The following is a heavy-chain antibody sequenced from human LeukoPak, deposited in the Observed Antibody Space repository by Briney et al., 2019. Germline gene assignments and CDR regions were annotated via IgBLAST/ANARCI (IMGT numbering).Heavy chain of an antibody. D-gene: IGHD2-2*01. V-gene: IGHV4-39*01. Sequence: SETLSLTCTVSGGSISSSSYYWGCIRQPPGKGLEWIGSIYYSGSTYYNPSLKSRVTISVDTSKNQFSLKLSSVTAADTAVYYCARPDCSSTSCPHAGYYYYMDVWGKETTVTVPS. CDR3: ARPDCSSTSCPHAGYYYYMDV. CDR1: GGSISSSSYY. CDR2: IYYSGST. J-gene: IGHJ6*03.